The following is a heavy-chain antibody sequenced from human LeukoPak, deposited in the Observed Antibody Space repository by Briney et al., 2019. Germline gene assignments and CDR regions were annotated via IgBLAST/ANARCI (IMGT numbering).Heavy chain of an antibody. CDR3: ARDHYYDSSEPNDY. CDR2: IIPILGIA. CDR1: GYTFTSYY. J-gene: IGHJ4*02. D-gene: IGHD3-22*01. Sequence: ASVKVSCKASGYTFTSYYMHWVRQAPGQGLEWMGRIIPILGIANYAQKFQGRVTITADKSTSTAYMELSSLRSEDTAVYYCARDHYYDSSEPNDYWGQGTLVTVSS. V-gene: IGHV1-69*04.